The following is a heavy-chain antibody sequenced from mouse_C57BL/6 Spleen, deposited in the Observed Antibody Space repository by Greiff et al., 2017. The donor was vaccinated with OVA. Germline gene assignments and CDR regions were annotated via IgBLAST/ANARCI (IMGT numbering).Heavy chain of an antibody. Sequence: EVKLVESGGGLVKPGGSLKLSCAASGFTFSSYAMSWVRQTPEKRLEWVATISDGGSYTYYPDNVKGRFTISRDNAKNNLYLQMSHLKSEDTAMYYCARGRAQAFDYWGQGTTLTVSS. V-gene: IGHV5-4*03. J-gene: IGHJ2*01. D-gene: IGHD3-2*02. CDR2: ISDGGSYT. CDR3: ARGRAQAFDY. CDR1: GFTFSSYA.